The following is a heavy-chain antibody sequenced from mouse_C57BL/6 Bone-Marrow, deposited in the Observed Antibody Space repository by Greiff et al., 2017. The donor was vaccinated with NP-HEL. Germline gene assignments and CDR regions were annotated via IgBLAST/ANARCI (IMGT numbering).Heavy chain of an antibody. CDR3: ARDAGYGLDV. CDR2: SRNKANDYTT. V-gene: IGHV7-1*02. J-gene: IGHJ1*01. D-gene: IGHD1-1*02. Sequence: DVKLVESGGGLVQPGGSLRLSCATSGFTFSDFYMEWVRQPPGKRLEWIAASRNKANDYTTEYSASVKGRFIVSRDTSQSILYLQMNALRAEDTAIYYGARDAGYGLDVWGAGTTVTVSS. CDR1: GFTFSDFY.